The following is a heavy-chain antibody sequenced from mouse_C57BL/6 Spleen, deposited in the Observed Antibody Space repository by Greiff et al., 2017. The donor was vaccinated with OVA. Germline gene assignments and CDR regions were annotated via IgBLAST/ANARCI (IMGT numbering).Heavy chain of an antibody. D-gene: IGHD2-5*01. Sequence: VNVVESGPGLVQPSQSLSITCTVSGFSLTSYGVHWVRQSPGKGLEWLGVIWRGGSTDYNAAFMSRLSITKDNSKSQVFFKMNSLQADDTAIYYCAKNGYSNFYAMDYWGQGTSVTVSS. CDR1: GFSLTSYG. V-gene: IGHV2-5*01. CDR3: AKNGYSNFYAMDY. J-gene: IGHJ4*01. CDR2: IWRGGST.